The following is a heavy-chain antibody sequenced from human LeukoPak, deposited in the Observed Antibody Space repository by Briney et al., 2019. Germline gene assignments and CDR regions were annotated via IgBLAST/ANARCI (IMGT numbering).Heavy chain of an antibody. CDR3: TTFTAPRNAFDL. Sequence: ASVKVSCKASGHSFSAYYIHWERQAPGQGLQWMGRIDPNNGDTKYTQEFQGRVSMTRDTSISTAYMYLSRLTSDDTAVYYCTTFTAPRNAFDLWGQGTMVTVSS. V-gene: IGHV1-2*06. J-gene: IGHJ3*01. CDR2: IDPNNGDT. D-gene: IGHD3-16*01. CDR1: GHSFSAYY.